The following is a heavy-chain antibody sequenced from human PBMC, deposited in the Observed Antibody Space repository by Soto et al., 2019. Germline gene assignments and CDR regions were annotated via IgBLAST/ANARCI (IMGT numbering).Heavy chain of an antibody. CDR1: GFTFSSYA. CDR3: ARVRAWFGEFEAFDI. CDR2: ISSNGGST. Sequence: PGGSLRLSCAASGFTFSSYAMHWVRQAPGKGLEYVSAISSNGGSTYYANSVKGRFTISRDNSKNTLYLQMGSLRAEDMAVYYCARVRAWFGEFEAFDIWGQGTMVTVSS. D-gene: IGHD3-10*01. V-gene: IGHV3-64*01. J-gene: IGHJ3*02.